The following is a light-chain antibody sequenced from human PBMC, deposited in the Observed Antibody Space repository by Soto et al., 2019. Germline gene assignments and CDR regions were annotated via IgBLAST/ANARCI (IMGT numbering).Light chain of an antibody. CDR1: SSDVGGYNY. CDR2: EVT. Sequence: QSALTQPASVSGSPGQSITISCTGTSSDVGGYNYVSWYQQHPGKAPQLMIYEVTNRPSGVSNRFSGSKSGNTASLTISGLQAEDEARYYCSSYTSNTTAVVFGGGTQLTVL. J-gene: IGLJ2*01. CDR3: SSYTSNTTAVV. V-gene: IGLV2-14*01.